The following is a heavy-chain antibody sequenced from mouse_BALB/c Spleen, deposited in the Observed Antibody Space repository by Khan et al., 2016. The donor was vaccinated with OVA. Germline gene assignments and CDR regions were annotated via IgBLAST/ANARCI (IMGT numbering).Heavy chain of an antibody. CDR3: ARSTYRYAFVY. CDR2: IIYTGYT. CDR1: GDSITTGY. J-gene: IGHJ3*01. V-gene: IGHV3-8*02. Sequence: EVQLQESGPSLVKPSQTLSLTCSVTGDSITTGYWNWLRKFPGNKLEYMGYIIYTGYTYYNPSLKSRISITRHTSNNQYYLQLNSVTDEDTATYYGARSTYRYAFVYWGQGTLVTVSA. D-gene: IGHD2-14*01.